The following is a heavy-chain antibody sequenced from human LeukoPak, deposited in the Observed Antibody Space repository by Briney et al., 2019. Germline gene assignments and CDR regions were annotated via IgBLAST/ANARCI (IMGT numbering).Heavy chain of an antibody. D-gene: IGHD3-22*01. J-gene: IGHJ3*02. V-gene: IGHV1-18*01. CDR3: ASLVMYYYDSIGVGAFDI. Sequence: ASVKVSCKASGYTFTSYGISWVRQAPGQGLEWMGWISAYNGNTNYAQKLQGRVTMTTDTSTSIAYMELRSLRSDDTAVYYCASLVMYYYDSIGVGAFDIWGQGTMVTVSS. CDR2: ISAYNGNT. CDR1: GYTFTSYG.